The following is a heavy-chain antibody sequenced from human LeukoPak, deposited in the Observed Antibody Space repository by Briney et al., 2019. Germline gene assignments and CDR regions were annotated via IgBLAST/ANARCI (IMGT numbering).Heavy chain of an antibody. CDR3: ARVPSPNYGSGSYYNYYFDY. CDR2: IYTSGST. D-gene: IGHD3-10*01. J-gene: IGHJ4*02. Sequence: PSETLSLTCTVSGGSISSYYWGWIRQPAGKGLEWIGRIYTSGSTNYNPSLKSRVTMSVDTSKNQFSLKLSSVTAADTAVYYCARVPSPNYGSGSYYNYYFDYWDQGTLVTVSS. V-gene: IGHV4-4*07. CDR1: GGSISSYY.